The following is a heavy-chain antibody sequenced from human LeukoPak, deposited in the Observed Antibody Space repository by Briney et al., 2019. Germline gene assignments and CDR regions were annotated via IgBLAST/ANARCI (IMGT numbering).Heavy chain of an antibody. CDR3: ARHLSGVTGYTYGRGIDY. CDR2: ISYDGSNK. Sequence: PGGSLRLSCAASGFTFSSYGMHWVRQAPGKGLEWVAVISYDGSNKYYVDSVKGRFTISRDNAKKSLYLQMNSLRAEDTAVYYCARHLSGVTGYTYGRGIDYWGQGTLVTVSS. V-gene: IGHV3-30*03. J-gene: IGHJ4*02. CDR1: GFTFSSYG. D-gene: IGHD5-18*01.